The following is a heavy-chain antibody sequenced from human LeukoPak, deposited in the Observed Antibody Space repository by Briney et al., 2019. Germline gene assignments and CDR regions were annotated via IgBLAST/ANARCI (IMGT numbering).Heavy chain of an antibody. CDR2: IYYSGST. D-gene: IGHD2-2*01. V-gene: IGHV4-39*01. CDR1: GGSISSSSNY. J-gene: IGHJ4*02. Sequence: SETLSLTRTVSGGSISSSSNYWGWIRQPPGKGLEWIGSIYYSGSTYYNPSLKSRVTISVDTSKNQFSLKLSSLTAADTAVYYCARHVVVSSYAHFDYWGQGTLVTVSS. CDR3: ARHVVVSSYAHFDY.